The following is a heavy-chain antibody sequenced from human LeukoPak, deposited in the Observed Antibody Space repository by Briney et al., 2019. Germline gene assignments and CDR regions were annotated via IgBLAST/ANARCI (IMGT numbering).Heavy chain of an antibody. CDR2: ISSSSSYI. Sequence: RGSLRLSCAASGFTFSSYSMNWVRQAPGKGLEWVSSISSSSSYIYYADSVKGRFTISRDNAKNSLYLQMNSLRAEDTAVYYCARDRGSGPIYYWGQGTLVTVSS. CDR3: ARDRGSGPIYY. V-gene: IGHV3-21*01. CDR1: GFTFSSYS. D-gene: IGHD3-10*01. J-gene: IGHJ4*02.